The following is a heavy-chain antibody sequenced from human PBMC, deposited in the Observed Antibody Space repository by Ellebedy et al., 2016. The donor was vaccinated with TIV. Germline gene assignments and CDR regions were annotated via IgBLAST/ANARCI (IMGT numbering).Heavy chain of an antibody. Sequence: GESLKISCAASGFTFNIYWMHWVRQTPGKGLVWVSRITSDGSSTIYADSVKGRFTISRDNAKDSLYLEMNSLRAEDTAVYYCARAVGTSGTGAPYWGQGTLVSVSS. CDR1: GFTFNIYW. V-gene: IGHV3-74*01. D-gene: IGHD3-10*01. CDR3: ARAVGTSGTGAPY. J-gene: IGHJ4*02. CDR2: ITSDGSST.